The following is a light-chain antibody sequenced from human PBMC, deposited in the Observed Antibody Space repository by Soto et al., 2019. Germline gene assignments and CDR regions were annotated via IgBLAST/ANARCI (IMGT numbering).Light chain of an antibody. CDR1: QSVSSSY. V-gene: IGKV3-20*01. Sequence: EIVLTQCPGTLSLSPGERATLSCRASQSVSSSYLAWYQQKPGQAPRLLIYGASSTAPGIPDRFSGSGSGTDFNLTISRLEPEDFAVYYCQQYGSTPPYTFGQGTKLEIK. CDR3: QQYGSTPPYT. J-gene: IGKJ2*01. CDR2: GAS.